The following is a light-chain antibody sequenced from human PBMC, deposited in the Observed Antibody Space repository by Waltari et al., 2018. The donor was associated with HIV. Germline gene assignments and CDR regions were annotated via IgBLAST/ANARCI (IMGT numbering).Light chain of an antibody. V-gene: IGLV1-44*01. CDR3: AAWDDSLKGPI. J-gene: IGLJ2*01. CDR1: SSNIGRNT. CDR2: IYT. Sequence: QSVLTQPPSASGPPGPRVTISCSGSSSNIGRNTVNWYQQLPGPAPKLLIYIYTLRPSGVPDRFPGSKSGTSASLAISGLQSEDEADYYCAAWDDSLKGPIFGGGTKVTVL.